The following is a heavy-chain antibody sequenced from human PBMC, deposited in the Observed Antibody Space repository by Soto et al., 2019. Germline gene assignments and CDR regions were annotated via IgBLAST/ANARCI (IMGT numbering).Heavy chain of an antibody. J-gene: IGHJ1*01. Sequence: EVQLLESGGGLVQPGGSLRLSCAASGFTFSSYAMSWVRQAPGKGLEWVSAISGSGGSTYYADSVKGRFTISRDNSKNTLDLQMNSLRAEDTAVYYCAKRIVVVVAETTLPNHFAEYFQHWGQGTLVTVSS. V-gene: IGHV3-23*01. CDR3: AKRIVVVVAETTLPNHFAEYFQH. CDR1: GFTFSSYA. CDR2: ISGSGGST. D-gene: IGHD2-15*01.